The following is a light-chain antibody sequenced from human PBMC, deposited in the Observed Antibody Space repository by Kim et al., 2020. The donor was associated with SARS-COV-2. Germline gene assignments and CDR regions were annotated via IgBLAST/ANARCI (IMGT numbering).Light chain of an antibody. CDR2: GAS. Sequence: PGERATLSCRASQSVSSSYLAWYQQKPGQAPRLLIYGASIRATGIPDRFSGSGSGTDFTLTISRLEPEDFAVYYCQQYGSSPPLTFGGGTKVDIK. CDR3: QQYGSSPPLT. V-gene: IGKV3-20*01. J-gene: IGKJ4*01. CDR1: QSVSSSY.